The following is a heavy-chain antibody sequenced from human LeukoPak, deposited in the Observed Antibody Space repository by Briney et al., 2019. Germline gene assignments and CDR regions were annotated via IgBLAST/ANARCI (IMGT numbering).Heavy chain of an antibody. CDR2: IYSGGST. J-gene: IGHJ6*02. CDR1: GFTFSSYA. CDR3: ASYDFWSGYQSTMDV. D-gene: IGHD3-3*01. V-gene: IGHV3-53*01. Sequence: QPGGSLRLSCAASGFTFSSYAMSWVRQAPGKGLEWDSVIYSGGSTYYADSVKGRFTISRDNSKNTLYLQMNSLRAEDTAVYYCASYDFWSGYQSTMDVWGQGTTVTVSS.